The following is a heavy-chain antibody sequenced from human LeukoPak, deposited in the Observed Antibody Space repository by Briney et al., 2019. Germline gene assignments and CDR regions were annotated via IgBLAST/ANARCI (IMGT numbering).Heavy chain of an antibody. CDR2: IYYSGST. Sequence: SETLSLTCTVSGGSISSGSYYWGWIRQPPGKGLEWIASIYYSGSTYYNPSLKSRVTISVDTSKNQLSLKLSSLTAADTAVYYCARHEYSGSYYGLSWFDPWGQGTLVTVSS. CDR1: GGSISSGSYY. J-gene: IGHJ5*02. V-gene: IGHV4-39*01. D-gene: IGHD1-26*01. CDR3: ARHEYSGSYYGLSWFDP.